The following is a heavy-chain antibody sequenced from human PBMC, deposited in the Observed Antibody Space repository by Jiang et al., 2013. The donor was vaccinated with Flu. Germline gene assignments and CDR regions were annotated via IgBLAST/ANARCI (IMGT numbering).Heavy chain of an antibody. CDR1: GGSISSGDYY. CDR2: IYYSGST. J-gene: IGHJ3*02. V-gene: IGHV4-30-4*01. CDR3: ARDHPPSDYYDSSGYYLTDAFDI. Sequence: GSGLVKPSQTLSLTCTVSGGSISSGDYYWSWIRQPPGKGLEWIGYIYYSGSTYYNPSLKSRVTISVDTSKNQFSLKLSSVTAADTAVYYCARDHPPSDYYDSSGYYLTDAFDIWGQGT. D-gene: IGHD3-22*01.